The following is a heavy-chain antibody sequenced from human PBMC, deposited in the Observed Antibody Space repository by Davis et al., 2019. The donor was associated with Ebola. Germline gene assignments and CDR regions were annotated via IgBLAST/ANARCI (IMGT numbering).Heavy chain of an antibody. J-gene: IGHJ6*02. Sequence: LEWIGYIYYSGSTYYNPSLKSRVTISVDTSKNQFSLKLSSVTAADTAVYYCARSDTVVYYYGMDVWGQGTTVTVSS. CDR3: ARSDTVVYYYGMDV. CDR2: IYYSGST. D-gene: IGHD4-11*01. V-gene: IGHV4-28*01.